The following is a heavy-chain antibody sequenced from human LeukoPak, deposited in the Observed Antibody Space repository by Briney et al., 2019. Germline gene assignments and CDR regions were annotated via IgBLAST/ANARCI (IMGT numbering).Heavy chain of an antibody. Sequence: SETLSLTCTVSGGSISSSSYYWGWIRQPPGKGLEGIGSIYYSGSTYYNPSLKSRVTISVDTSKNQFSLKLSSVTAADTAVYYCARTEGAFDYWGQGTLVTVSS. CDR1: GGSISSSSYY. V-gene: IGHV4-39*01. J-gene: IGHJ4*02. D-gene: IGHD3-16*01. CDR2: IYYSGST. CDR3: ARTEGAFDY.